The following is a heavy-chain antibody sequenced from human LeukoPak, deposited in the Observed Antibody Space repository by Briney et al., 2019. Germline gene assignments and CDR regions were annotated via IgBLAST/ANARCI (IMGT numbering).Heavy chain of an antibody. CDR1: GGSISSYY. CDR2: IYYSGTT. J-gene: IGHJ4*02. D-gene: IGHD6-6*01. V-gene: IGHV4-59*01. Sequence: SETLSLTCTVSGGSISSYYWSWIRQPPGKGLEWIGYIYYSGTTNYNPSLKSRVTISVDTSKNHFSLKLSSVTAADTAVYYCARGPVGIAARLTDWGQGTLVTVSS. CDR3: ARGPVGIAARLTD.